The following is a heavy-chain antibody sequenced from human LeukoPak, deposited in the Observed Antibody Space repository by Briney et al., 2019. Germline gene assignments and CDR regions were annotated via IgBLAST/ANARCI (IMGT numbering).Heavy chain of an antibody. D-gene: IGHD1-26*01. CDR2: ITSTSDTI. V-gene: IGHV3-48*01. Sequence: GGSLRLSCVASGFPFSTYGMNWVRQAPGKGLEWLSYITSTSDTIYYADSVKGRFTISRDNAKNSLYLQMSSLRAEDTAVYYCASFPWDLRPTWGQGTLVSVAS. CDR1: GFPFSTYG. J-gene: IGHJ4*02. CDR3: ASFPWDLRPT.